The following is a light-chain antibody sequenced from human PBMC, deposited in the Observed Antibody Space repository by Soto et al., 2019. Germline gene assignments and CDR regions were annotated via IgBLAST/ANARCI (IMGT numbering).Light chain of an antibody. CDR2: GAS. CDR3: QQYGRSPPDT. CDR1: QRVSSNY. J-gene: IGKJ4*01. V-gene: IGKV3-20*01. Sequence: EIVLTQSPGTLSLSPGERATLSCRASQRVSSNYLAWYQQKPGQPPRLLIYGASSRATGIPDRFSGSGSGTDFTLTIRRLEPEDFAVYYCQQYGRSPPDTFGGGTKVEIK.